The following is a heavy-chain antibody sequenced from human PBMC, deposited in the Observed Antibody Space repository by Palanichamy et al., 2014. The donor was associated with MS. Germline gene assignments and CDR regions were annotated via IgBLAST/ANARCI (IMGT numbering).Heavy chain of an antibody. CDR3: ASTAHNYYWYFDL. CDR2: IHHTGTA. V-gene: IGHV4-30-4*08. D-gene: IGHD5-24*01. Sequence: QVRLQESGPGLVKPSQTLSLTCTVSGASISSGDYWWSWIRQPPGKGLEWIGYIHHTGTAFYSPSLKSRRVNISIDTSKNQFSLKLVSVTAADTAIYYCASTAHNYYWYFDLWGRGTLVTVSS. J-gene: IGHJ2*01. CDR1: GASISSGDYW.